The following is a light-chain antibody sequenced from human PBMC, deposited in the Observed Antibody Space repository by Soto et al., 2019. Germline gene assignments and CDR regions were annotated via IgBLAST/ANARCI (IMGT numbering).Light chain of an antibody. Sequence: ELVWTQSPATLPLSPGDRATLSCRAILSFPSRSLAWYQQRPGQAPRVLISAASTRSADIPDRFSGSGSGTDFTLTINRLEPEDFAVYYCQQYDYSPRTFGQGTKVEVK. J-gene: IGKJ1*01. CDR2: AAS. CDR3: QQYDYSPRT. V-gene: IGKV3-20*01. CDR1: LSFPSRS.